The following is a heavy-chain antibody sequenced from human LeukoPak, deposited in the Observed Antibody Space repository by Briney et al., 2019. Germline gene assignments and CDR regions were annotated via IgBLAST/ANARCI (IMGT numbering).Heavy chain of an antibody. CDR3: ARTVVPAAMNAFDI. V-gene: IGHV4-59*01. Sequence: SETLSLTCTVSGGSISSYYWSWIRQPPGKGLEWIGYIYYSGSTNYNPSLKSRVTISVETSKKQFSLKLSSVTAADTAVYYCARTVVPAAMNAFDIWGQGTMVTVSS. CDR1: GGSISSYY. D-gene: IGHD2-2*01. CDR2: IYYSGST. J-gene: IGHJ3*02.